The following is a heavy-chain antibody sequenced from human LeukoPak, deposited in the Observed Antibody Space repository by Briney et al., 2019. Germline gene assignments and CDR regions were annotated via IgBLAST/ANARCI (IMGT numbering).Heavy chain of an antibody. Sequence: ASVKVSCKASGHTFTSYGISWVRQAPGQGPEWMGWISPYNGNRNYAQKLQGRVTMTTDTSTSTAYMELRSLRSDDTAVYYCARHYDGSGSTFDYWGQGTLVTVSS. V-gene: IGHV1-18*01. CDR3: ARHYDGSGSTFDY. J-gene: IGHJ4*02. D-gene: IGHD3-22*01. CDR1: GHTFTSYG. CDR2: ISPYNGNR.